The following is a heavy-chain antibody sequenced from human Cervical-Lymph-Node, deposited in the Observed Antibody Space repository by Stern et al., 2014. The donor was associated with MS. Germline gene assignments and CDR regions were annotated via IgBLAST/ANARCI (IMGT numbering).Heavy chain of an antibody. CDR1: GFNFSDSA. CDR3: MGGYGTHDAFDI. V-gene: IGHV3-73*01. J-gene: IGHJ3*02. Sequence: EVQLVESGGGLVQPGGSLKLSCAASGFNFSDSAIHWVRQASGKGLEWVGRIRSKANNYATAYAASVRGTFTISRDDSKNTAFLQMNSLKTEDTAVYYCMGGYGTHDAFDIWGQGTVVTVSS. CDR2: IRSKANNYAT. D-gene: IGHD5-18*01.